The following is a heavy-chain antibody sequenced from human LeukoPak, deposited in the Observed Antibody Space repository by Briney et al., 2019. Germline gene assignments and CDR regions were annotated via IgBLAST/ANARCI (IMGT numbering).Heavy chain of an antibody. Sequence: PSETLSLTCAVSGYSLSRGYSWGWIRQPPGKGLEWIGNRYNSESTHYNPSLKSRVTISADTSKNQFSLKLSSVTAADTAVYYCARFDHAWEIHRMDAFDLWGQGTMVTVSS. J-gene: IGHJ3*01. CDR2: RYNSEST. D-gene: IGHD3-16*02. CDR1: GYSLSRGYS. V-gene: IGHV4-38-2*01. CDR3: ARFDHAWEIHRMDAFDL.